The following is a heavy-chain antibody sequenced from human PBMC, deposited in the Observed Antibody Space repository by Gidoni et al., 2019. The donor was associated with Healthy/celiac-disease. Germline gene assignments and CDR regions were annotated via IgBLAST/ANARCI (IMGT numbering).Heavy chain of an antibody. D-gene: IGHD6-19*01. CDR2: IVVGSGNT. CDR1: GFTFTSSA. J-gene: IGHJ6*02. V-gene: IGHV1-58*02. Sequence: QMQLVQSGPEVKKPGTSVKVSCKASGFTFTSSAMQWVRQARVQRLEWIGWIVVGSGNTNYAQKFQERVTITRDMSTSTAYMELSSLRSEDTAVYYCAADERYSSGWYPYYYGMDVWGQGTTVTVSS. CDR3: AADERYSSGWYPYYYGMDV.